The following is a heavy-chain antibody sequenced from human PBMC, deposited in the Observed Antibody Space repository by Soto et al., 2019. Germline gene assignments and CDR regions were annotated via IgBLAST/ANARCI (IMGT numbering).Heavy chain of an antibody. Sequence: GGSLRLSCVASGFSFGSYALTWVRQAPGKGLEWVSTISGSDGKTFYADAVKGRFSISRDISQSTLYLQMNSLRADDTAIYYCARWSYLDYWGQGTRVTVSS. D-gene: IGHD3-3*01. CDR2: ISGSDGKT. CDR1: GFSFGSYA. V-gene: IGHV3-23*01. J-gene: IGHJ4*02. CDR3: ARWSYLDY.